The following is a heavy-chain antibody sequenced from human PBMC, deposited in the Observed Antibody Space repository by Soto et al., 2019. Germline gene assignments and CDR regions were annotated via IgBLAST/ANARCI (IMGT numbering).Heavy chain of an antibody. Sequence: SGPTLVNPTETLTLTCTFSGFSLSIGGMRVSWIRQAPGKALEWLARIDWDEDRFYSTSLKTRLTISKDTSKNQVVLTMTKMDPVDTATYYCARMRSDYDSSGLDYWGQGILVTVSS. CDR1: GFSLSIGGMR. D-gene: IGHD3-22*01. CDR3: ARMRSDYDSSGLDY. J-gene: IGHJ4*02. V-gene: IGHV2-70*04. CDR2: IDWDEDR.